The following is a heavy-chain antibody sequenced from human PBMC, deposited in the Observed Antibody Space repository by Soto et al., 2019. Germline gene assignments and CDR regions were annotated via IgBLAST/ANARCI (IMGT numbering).Heavy chain of an antibody. J-gene: IGHJ4*02. D-gene: IGHD6-19*01. CDR3: AKDCRRLAVAGSAFDS. CDR2: ISGSGGHS. V-gene: IGHV3-23*01. Sequence: GGSLRLSCAASGFTFNDYAMAWVRQAPGKGLEWVSSISGSGGHSSYADSVRGRFTISRDNVNSILSLDMSDLSAEDTAVYYCAKDCRRLAVAGSAFDSWGQGTLVTVSS. CDR1: GFTFNDYA.